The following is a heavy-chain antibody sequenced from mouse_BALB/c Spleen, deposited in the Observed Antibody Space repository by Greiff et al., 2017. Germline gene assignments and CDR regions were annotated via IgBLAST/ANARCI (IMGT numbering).Heavy chain of an antibody. V-gene: IGHV5-6-4*01. CDR3: TRDSWDGDAMDY. CDR2: IGSGGSYT. Sequence: EVKLMESGGGLVKPGGSLKLSCAASGFTFSSYTMSWVRQTPEKRLEWVATIGSGGSYTYYPDSVKGRFTISRDNAKNTLYLQMSSLKSEDTAMYYCTRDSWDGDAMDYWGQGTSVTVSS. J-gene: IGHJ4*01. D-gene: IGHD4-1*01. CDR1: GFTFSSYT.